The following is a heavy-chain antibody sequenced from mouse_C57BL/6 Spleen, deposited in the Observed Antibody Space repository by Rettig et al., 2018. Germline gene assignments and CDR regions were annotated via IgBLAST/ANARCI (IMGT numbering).Heavy chain of an antibody. CDR3: ASYDFDY. CDR2: IDPSDSYT. J-gene: IGHJ2*01. CDR1: GYTFTSYW. Sequence: QVQLQQPGAELVKPGASVKLSCKASGYTFTSYWIQWVKQRPGQGLEWIGEIDPSDSYTNYNQKFKGKATLTIDTSSSTAYMQLSSLTSEDSAVYYCASYDFDYWGQGTTLTVSS. D-gene: IGHD2-12*01. V-gene: IGHV1-50*01.